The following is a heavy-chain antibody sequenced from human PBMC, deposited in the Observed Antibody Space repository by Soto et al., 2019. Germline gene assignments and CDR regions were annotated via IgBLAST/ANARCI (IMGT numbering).Heavy chain of an antibody. Sequence: GGSLRLSCAASGFTFSNAWMNWVRQAPGKGLEWVGRIKSKADGGTTDYAAPVKGRFTISRDDSKNTLYLQMNSLKTEDTAVYYCTTDRIVVVPAIYYYYGMDVWGQGTTVTVSS. J-gene: IGHJ6*02. V-gene: IGHV3-15*07. CDR3: TTDRIVVVPAIYYYYGMDV. D-gene: IGHD2-2*01. CDR1: GFTFSNAW. CDR2: IKSKADGGTT.